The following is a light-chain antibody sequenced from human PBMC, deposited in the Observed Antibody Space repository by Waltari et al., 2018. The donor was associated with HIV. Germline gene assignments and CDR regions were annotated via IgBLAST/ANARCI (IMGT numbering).Light chain of an antibody. V-gene: IGLV2-14*03. CDR3: ASFTGDNTVI. Sequence: AVTQPASVSGLPGQSTTISCTGDDSDFGLYNFVSWYQQHSGKPPRLILYDVDSRASGVSDRFSGSMSGNPASLTISGLRAEDEGHYYCASFTGDNTVIFGGGTEVTVL. J-gene: IGLJ2*01. CDR2: DVD. CDR1: DSDFGLYNF.